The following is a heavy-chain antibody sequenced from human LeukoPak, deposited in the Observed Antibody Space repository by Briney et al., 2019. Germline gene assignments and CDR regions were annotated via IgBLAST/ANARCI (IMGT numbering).Heavy chain of an antibody. CDR3: ARRRGKDFDS. J-gene: IGHJ4*02. V-gene: IGHV4-39*01. CDR2: IYYSGSA. D-gene: IGHD3-16*01. Sequence: PSETLSLTCTVSGDSISSSNYYWGWIRQPPGKGLEWIGSIYYSGSAYYNPSLKSRVTISADTSNNQFSLKLSSVTAADTAVYYCARRRGKDFDSWGQGTLVTVSS. CDR1: GDSISSSNYY.